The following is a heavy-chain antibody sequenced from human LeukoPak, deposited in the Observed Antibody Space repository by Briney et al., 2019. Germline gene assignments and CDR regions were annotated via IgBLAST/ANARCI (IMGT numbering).Heavy chain of an antibody. CDR2: IYHSGST. D-gene: IGHD5-12*01. V-gene: IGHV4-38-2*02. CDR1: GGSISSGYY. J-gene: IGHJ4*02. Sequence: KASETLSLTCTVSGGSISSGYYWGWIRQPPGKGLEWIGSIYHSGSTYYNPSLKSRVTVSVDTSKNQFSLKLSSVTAADTAVYYCARHFGYGQYARTYYFDYWGQGTLVTVSS. CDR3: ARHFGYGQYARTYYFDY.